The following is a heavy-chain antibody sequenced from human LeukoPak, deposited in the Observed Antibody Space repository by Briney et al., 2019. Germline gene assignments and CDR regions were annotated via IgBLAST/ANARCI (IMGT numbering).Heavy chain of an antibody. CDR3: AKDSWEVGATSEIDY. CDR1: GFIFSSYG. J-gene: IGHJ4*02. CDR2: IRYDGSDK. D-gene: IGHD1-26*01. V-gene: IGHV3-30*02. Sequence: GGPLRLSCATSGFIFSSYGMHWVRQAPGKGLEWVAFIRYDGSDKHYADSVKGRFTISRDNSKNKVYLQMNSLRAEDTAVYYCAKDSWEVGATSEIDYWGQGTLVTVSS.